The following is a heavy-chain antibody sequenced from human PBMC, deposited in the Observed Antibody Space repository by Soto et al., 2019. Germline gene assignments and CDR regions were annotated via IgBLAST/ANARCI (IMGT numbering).Heavy chain of an antibody. V-gene: IGHV4-39*01. CDR2: IYYSGST. D-gene: IGHD3-22*01. Sequence: QLQLQESGPGLVKPSETLSLSCTVSGGSISSSSYYWGWIRQPPGKGLEWIGSIYYSGSTYYNPSLRIRVTISVDTSKNQFRLKLSSVTAADTAVYYWARHDYYDSSGYSDAFDIWGQGTMVTVSS. J-gene: IGHJ3*02. CDR1: GGSISSSSYY. CDR3: ARHDYYDSSGYSDAFDI.